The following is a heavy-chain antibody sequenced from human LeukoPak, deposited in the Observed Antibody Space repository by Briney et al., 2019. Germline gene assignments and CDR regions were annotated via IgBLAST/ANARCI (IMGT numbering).Heavy chain of an antibody. V-gene: IGHV1-69*04. CDR2: IIPIFGIA. CDR1: EDTVRGYG. J-gene: IGHJ6*02. D-gene: IGHD5-18*01. CDR3: ARDYQGADTAYYYYYGMDV. Sequence: FYKSSEDTVRGYGVGFGGRGPGQKLEWMGRIIPIFGIANYAQKFQGRVTITADKSTSTAYMELSSLRSEDTAVYYCARDYQGADTAYYYYYGMDVWGQGTTVTVS.